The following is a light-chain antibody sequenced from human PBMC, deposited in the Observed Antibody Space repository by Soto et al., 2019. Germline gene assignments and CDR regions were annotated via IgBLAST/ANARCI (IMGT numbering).Light chain of an antibody. CDR1: SSNIGAGYD. Sequence: QSVLTQPPSVSGAPGQRVTISCTGRSSNIGAGYDVHWYQQLPGTAPKLLIYGNSNQPSGVPDRFSGSKSGTSASLAITGLQAEDEADYYGQSYDSSLSRVFGGGTKLTVL. V-gene: IGLV1-40*01. CDR3: QSYDSSLSRV. J-gene: IGLJ2*01. CDR2: GNS.